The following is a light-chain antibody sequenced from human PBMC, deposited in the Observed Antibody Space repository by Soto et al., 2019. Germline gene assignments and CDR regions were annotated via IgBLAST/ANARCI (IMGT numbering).Light chain of an antibody. CDR3: QHRASWPIT. CDR1: QNVRNH. CDR2: DAS. Sequence: ETVLTQSPATLSLSPGERATLSCRTSQNVRNHLVWYQQKPGQAPRLLIYDASNRATGVPARFSGSGSGTDFTLNISSLAPEDFAVYYCQHRASWPITFGGGTKVEIK. V-gene: IGKV3-11*01. J-gene: IGKJ4*01.